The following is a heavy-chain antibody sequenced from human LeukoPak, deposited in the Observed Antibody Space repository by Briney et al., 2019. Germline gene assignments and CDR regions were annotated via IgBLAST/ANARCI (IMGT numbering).Heavy chain of an antibody. Sequence: GGSLTLSCPATGFTFSSYAMSWVRQAPGKGLEWVSAISGSGGSTYYADSGKGRFTIARDNSKNTLSLQMNRLLYRDTAIYNRAKGSGWVLADGYFDYWGQGTLVTVSS. J-gene: IGHJ4*02. CDR2: ISGSGGST. D-gene: IGHD1-26*01. V-gene: IGHV3-23*01. CDR1: GFTFSSYA. CDR3: AKGSGWVLADGYFDY.